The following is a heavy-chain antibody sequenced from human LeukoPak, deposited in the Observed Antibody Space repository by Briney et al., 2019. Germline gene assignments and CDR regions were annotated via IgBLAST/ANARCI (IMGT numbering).Heavy chain of an antibody. Sequence: PSETLSLTCTVSGGSSSNSYYWGWIRQPPGKGLEWIGSIYYSGSTYYNPSLKSRVTISVDTSKNQFSLKLSSVTAADTAVYYCARHKWFDPWGQGTLVTVSS. J-gene: IGHJ5*02. CDR1: GGSSSNSYY. V-gene: IGHV4-39*07. CDR3: ARHKWFDP. CDR2: IYYSGST.